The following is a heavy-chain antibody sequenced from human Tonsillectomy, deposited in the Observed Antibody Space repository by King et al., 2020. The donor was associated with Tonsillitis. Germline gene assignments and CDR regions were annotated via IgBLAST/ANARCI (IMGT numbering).Heavy chain of an antibody. CDR1: GGNFNFYG. CDR3: ATVSVNSYSDYYFDT. J-gene: IGHJ4*02. Sequence: QLVQSGAEVKKPGSSLKVSCKASGGNFNFYGVTWVRQAPGQGLEWMGRIILMLGVANYAQKVQGRVKITADRSAGTSYMELSSLRAEDTAFYYCATVSVNSYSDYYFDTWGQGTLVTVSS. CDR2: IILMLGVA. D-gene: IGHD2-15*01. V-gene: IGHV1-69*04.